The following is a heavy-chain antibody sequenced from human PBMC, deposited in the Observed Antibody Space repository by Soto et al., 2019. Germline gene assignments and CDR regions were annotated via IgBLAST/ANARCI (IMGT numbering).Heavy chain of an antibody. Sequence: EVQLLESGGALVQPGGSLRLSCTGSRFTFSSYAMSWVRQAPGKGLEWVSAISGSGRSTYYADSVTGRFTISRDNSKNKLFLQMNSLRAEDTAVYFCAKAPDTAMVFDDWGQGTLVTVSS. CDR1: RFTFSSYA. V-gene: IGHV3-23*01. CDR3: AKAPDTAMVFDD. D-gene: IGHD5-18*01. CDR2: ISGSGRST. J-gene: IGHJ4*02.